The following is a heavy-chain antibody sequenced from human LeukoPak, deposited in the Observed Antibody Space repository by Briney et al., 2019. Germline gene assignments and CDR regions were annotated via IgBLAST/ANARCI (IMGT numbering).Heavy chain of an antibody. D-gene: IGHD3-10*01. CDR3: AREGVPFARDY. J-gene: IGHJ4*02. Sequence: GGSLRLSCAASGFTFSSYEMNWVRQTPGKRLEWVANIKPDGSAQNRVNSMRGRITLSRDNAKEVLYLQMNSLAAEDTAVYYCAREGVPFARDYWGQGTLVTVSS. CDR1: GFTFSSYE. CDR2: IKPDGSAQ. V-gene: IGHV3-7*01.